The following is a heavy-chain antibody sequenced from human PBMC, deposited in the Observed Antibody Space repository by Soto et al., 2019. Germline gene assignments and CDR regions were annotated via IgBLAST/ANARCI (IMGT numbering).Heavy chain of an antibody. J-gene: IGHJ6*02. CDR3: ARRLAAAGTYYYYGMDV. D-gene: IGHD6-13*01. Sequence: GESLKISCKGSGYSFTSYWISWVRQMPGKGLEWMGRIDPSDSYTNYSPSFQGHVTISADKSISTAYLQWSSLKASDTAMYYCARRLAAAGTYYYYGMDVWGQGTTVTVS. CDR2: IDPSDSYT. CDR1: GYSFTSYW. V-gene: IGHV5-10-1*01.